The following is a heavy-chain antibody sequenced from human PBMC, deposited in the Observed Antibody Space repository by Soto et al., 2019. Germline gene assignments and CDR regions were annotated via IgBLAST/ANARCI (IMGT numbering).Heavy chain of an antibody. CDR3: ARVTPSGGIDY. V-gene: IGHV4-39*01. Sequence: WETLSVTCPLSGGSISSSSYYWGWIRQPPGKGLEWIGSIYYSGSTYYNPSLKSRVTISVDTSKNQFSLKLSSVTAADTVVYYCARVTPSGGIDYWGQGTLVTVSS. CDR2: IYYSGST. J-gene: IGHJ4*02. D-gene: IGHD2-15*01. CDR1: GGSISSSSYY.